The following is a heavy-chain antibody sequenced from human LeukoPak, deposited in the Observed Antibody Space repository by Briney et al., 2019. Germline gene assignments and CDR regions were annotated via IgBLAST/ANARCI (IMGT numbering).Heavy chain of an antibody. J-gene: IGHJ5*02. CDR2: IYISGST. Sequence: SETLSLTCTVSGGSISSYYWSWIRQPAGKGLEWIGRIYISGSTNYNPSLKSRVTMSVDTSKNQFSLKLSSVTAADTAVYYCARSYSSSWYTGFDPWGQGTLVTVSS. CDR3: ARSYSSSWYTGFDP. CDR1: GGSISSYY. V-gene: IGHV4-4*07. D-gene: IGHD6-13*01.